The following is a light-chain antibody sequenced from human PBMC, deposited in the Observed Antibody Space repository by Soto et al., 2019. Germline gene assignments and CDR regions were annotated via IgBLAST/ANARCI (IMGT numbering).Light chain of an antibody. J-gene: IGKJ1*01. V-gene: IGKV3-20*01. Sequence: EIVLTQSPGTLSLSPGERASLSCRASQSVRSSSLAWYQQKPGQPPRLLIYGASSRATGIPDRFSGSGSGTDFTLTISRLEPEDFAVYFCQQYGDSPDTDRWTFGQGTKVDIK. CDR2: GAS. CDR1: QSVRSSS. CDR3: QQYGDSPDTDRWT.